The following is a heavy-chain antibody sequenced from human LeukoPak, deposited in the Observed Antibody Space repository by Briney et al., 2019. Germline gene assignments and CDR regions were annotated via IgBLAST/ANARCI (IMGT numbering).Heavy chain of an antibody. CDR3: ARQFQYYYDSSGRNAAFDI. Sequence: SETLSLTCTVSGVSISSYYWSWIRQPPGKGLEWIGYIYYSGSTNYNPSLKSRVTISVDTSKNQFSLKLSSVTAADTAVYYCARQFQYYYDSSGRNAAFDIWGQGTMVTVSS. J-gene: IGHJ3*02. CDR1: GVSISSYY. V-gene: IGHV4-59*08. CDR2: IYYSGST. D-gene: IGHD3-22*01.